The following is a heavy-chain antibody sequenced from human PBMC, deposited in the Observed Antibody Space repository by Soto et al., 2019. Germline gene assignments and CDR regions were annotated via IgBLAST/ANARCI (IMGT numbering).Heavy chain of an antibody. CDR1: GGSISSGGYS. CDR2: IYHSGST. Sequence: QLQLQESGSGLVKPSQTLSLTCAVSGGSISSGGYSWSWIRQPPGTGLEWIGYIYHSGSTYYNPSLKSRGTISVDRSKNQCSLKLSSVTAAGTAVYYCASGPIGDYTDGFDYWGQGTLVTVSS. V-gene: IGHV4-30-2*01. J-gene: IGHJ4*02. CDR3: ASGPIGDYTDGFDY. D-gene: IGHD4-17*01.